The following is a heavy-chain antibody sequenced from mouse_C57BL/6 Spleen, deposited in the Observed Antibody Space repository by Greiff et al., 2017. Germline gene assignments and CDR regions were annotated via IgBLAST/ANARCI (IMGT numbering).Heavy chain of an antibody. CDR1: GYTFTSYG. V-gene: IGHV1-81*01. Sequence: VQLQQSGAELARPGASVKLSCKASGYTFTSYGISWVKQRTGQGLEWIGEIYPRSGNTYYNEKFKGKATLTADKSSSTAYMELRSLTSEDSAVYFCARSYDYDAAWFAYWGQGTLVTVSA. D-gene: IGHD2-4*01. CDR3: ARSYDYDAAWFAY. J-gene: IGHJ3*01. CDR2: IYPRSGNT.